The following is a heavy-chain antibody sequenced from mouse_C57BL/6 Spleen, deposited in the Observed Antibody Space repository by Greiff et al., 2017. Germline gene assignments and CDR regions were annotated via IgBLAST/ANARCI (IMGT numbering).Heavy chain of an antibody. Sequence: EVMLVESGEGLVKPGGSLKLSCAASGFTFSSYAMSWVRQTPEKRLEWVAYISSGGDYIYYDDTVKGRFTISRDNARNPLYLQMSSLKSEDTAMYYCTRDYGSRRGAMDCWGQGTSVTVAS. CDR3: TRDYGSRRGAMDC. CDR2: ISSGGDYI. J-gene: IGHJ4*01. D-gene: IGHD1-1*01. V-gene: IGHV5-9-1*02. CDR1: GFTFSSYA.